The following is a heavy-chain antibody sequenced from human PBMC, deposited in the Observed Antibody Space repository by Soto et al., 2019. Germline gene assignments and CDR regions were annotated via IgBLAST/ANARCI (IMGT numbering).Heavy chain of an antibody. V-gene: IGHV3-30-3*01. Sequence: GGSLRLSCAASGFTFSSYAMHWVRQAPGKGLEWVAVISYDGSNKYYADSVKGRFTISRDNSKNTLYLQMNSLRAEDTAVYYCARDRLEAAQPTGIDYWGQGTLVTVSS. CDR3: ARDRLEAAQPTGIDY. D-gene: IGHD6-25*01. CDR1: GFTFSSYA. CDR2: ISYDGSNK. J-gene: IGHJ4*02.